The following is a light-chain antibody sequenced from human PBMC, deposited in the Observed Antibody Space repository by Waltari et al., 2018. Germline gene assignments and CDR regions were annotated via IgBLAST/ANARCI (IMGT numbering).Light chain of an antibody. CDR1: QSVGRY. V-gene: IGKV3-20*01. J-gene: IGKJ1*01. CDR3: QNHERLPAM. Sequence: EIVLTQSPGTLSLSPGERATLSCRASQSVGRYLSWYQQKPGQAPRLLIYGASSRATGIPDRFSGGGSGTDFSLTISRLEPEDFAVYYCQNHERLPAMFGQGTKVEIK. CDR2: GAS.